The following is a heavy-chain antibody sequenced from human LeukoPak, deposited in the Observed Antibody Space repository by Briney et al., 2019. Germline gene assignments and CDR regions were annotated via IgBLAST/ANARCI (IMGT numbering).Heavy chain of an antibody. CDR2: LYGGGDI. V-gene: IGHV3-66*01. CDR1: GFTVSSNF. CDR3: VAAYGSGSYYWDFAY. J-gene: IGHJ4*02. D-gene: IGHD3-10*01. Sequence: PGGSLRLSCAASGFTVSSNFMNWVRQAPGKGLEWVSVLYGGGDIYYADHVKGRFTISRDNSKNTLYLQMNSLRAEDTAVYYCVAAYGSGSYYWDFAYWGQGTLVTVSS.